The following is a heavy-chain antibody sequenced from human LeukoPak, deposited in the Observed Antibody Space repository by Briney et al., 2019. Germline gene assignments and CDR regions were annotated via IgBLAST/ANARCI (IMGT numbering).Heavy chain of an antibody. V-gene: IGHV1-18*01. CDR1: GYTFTSYG. CDR3: ARDRGSGWYVYFDL. Sequence: ASVKVSSKASGYTFTSYGISWVRQAPGQGLEWMGWISAYNGNTNYATKLQGRVTMTTDTSTSTAYMELRSLRSDDTAVYCCARDRGSGWYVYFDLWGRGTLVTVSS. D-gene: IGHD6-19*01. J-gene: IGHJ2*01. CDR2: ISAYNGNT.